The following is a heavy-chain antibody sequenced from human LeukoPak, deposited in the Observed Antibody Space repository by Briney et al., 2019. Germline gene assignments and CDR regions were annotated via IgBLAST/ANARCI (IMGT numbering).Heavy chain of an antibody. Sequence: GGSLRLSCAASGFTFSDYYMSWIRQAPGKGLEWVSYISSSSSYTNYADPVKGRFTISRDNAKNSLYLQMNSLRAEDTAVYYCASQGTVTGYWYFDLWGRGTLVTVSS. D-gene: IGHD4-17*01. CDR3: ASQGTVTGYWYFDL. CDR2: ISSSSSYT. J-gene: IGHJ2*01. CDR1: GFTFSDYY. V-gene: IGHV3-11*06.